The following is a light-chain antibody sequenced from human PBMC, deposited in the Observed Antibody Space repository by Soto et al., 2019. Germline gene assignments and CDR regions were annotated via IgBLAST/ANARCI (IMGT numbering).Light chain of an antibody. Sequence: DIQLTQSPSFLSPSIGESVTITCRASQGISTSLAWYQVKPGKAPKLLIYAASTLDSGVPSRFSATVSGTEFRLTITSLMSEDFATYYCQQLFDYPITFGLGTRLEIK. CDR3: QQLFDYPIT. J-gene: IGKJ5*01. CDR1: QGISTS. V-gene: IGKV1-9*01. CDR2: AAS.